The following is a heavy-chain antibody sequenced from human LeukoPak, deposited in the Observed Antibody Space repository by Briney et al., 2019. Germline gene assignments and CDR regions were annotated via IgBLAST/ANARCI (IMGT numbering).Heavy chain of an antibody. CDR1: GYTFTSYG. CDR3: ARDHCSPGTCLGGH. D-gene: IGHD2-15*01. V-gene: IGHV1-69*04. CDR2: IIPSLDVA. J-gene: IGHJ4*02. Sequence: VASVKVSCKASGYTFTSYGISWVRQAPGQGLEWIGRIIPSLDVANYAHKFQGRVTLSVARDTATTYMEVTSLRSEDTAIYYCARDHCSPGTCLGGHWGQGTLVTVSS.